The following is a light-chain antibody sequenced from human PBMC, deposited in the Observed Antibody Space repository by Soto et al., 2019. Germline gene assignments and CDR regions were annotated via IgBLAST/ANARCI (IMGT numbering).Light chain of an antibody. CDR3: HQYNSY. CDR1: ESIATW. V-gene: IGKV1-5*01. J-gene: IGKJ2*01. CDR2: DAS. Sequence: DVHMTQSPSTLSASVGDRVTITCRASESIATWLAWYQQKPGQAPKLLIYDASRLESGVPSRFSGGGSGTESTLTISGLQPDDFATYYCHQYNSYFGQGTKVDIK.